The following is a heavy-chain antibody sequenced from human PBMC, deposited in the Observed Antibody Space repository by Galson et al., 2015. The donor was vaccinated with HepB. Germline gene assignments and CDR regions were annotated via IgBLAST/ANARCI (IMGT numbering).Heavy chain of an antibody. CDR3: ARGALVVVVGATLKNWFDP. Sequence: SVKVSCKASGYTFSTYSITWVRQAPGQGLEWMGWISPYNRHTDYAQKFQGRVTMTTDTSTSAAYVELRSLRSDDTAVYYCARGALVVVVGATLKNWFDPWGQGTLVTVSS. V-gene: IGHV1-18*01. J-gene: IGHJ5*02. CDR2: ISPYNRHT. D-gene: IGHD2-15*01. CDR1: GYTFSTYS.